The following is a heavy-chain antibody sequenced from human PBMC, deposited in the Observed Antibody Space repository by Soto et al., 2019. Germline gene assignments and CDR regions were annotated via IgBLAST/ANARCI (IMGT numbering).Heavy chain of an antibody. CDR1: GYTFTSYG. V-gene: IGHV1-18*01. Sequence: ASVKVSCKASGYTFTSYGISWVRQAPGQGLEWMGWISAYNGNTNYAQKLQGRVTMTTDTSTSTAYMELRSLRSDDTAVYYCARDQVTIFGVVIIRGWFDPWGQGTLVTVSS. J-gene: IGHJ5*02. CDR2: ISAYNGNT. CDR3: ARDQVTIFGVVIIRGWFDP. D-gene: IGHD3-3*01.